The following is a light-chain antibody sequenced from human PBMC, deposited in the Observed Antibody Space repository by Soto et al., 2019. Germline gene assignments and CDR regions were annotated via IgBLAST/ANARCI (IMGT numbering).Light chain of an antibody. Sequence: GDRVTITCRASQAINNAFAWHQQRPGDAPKLLIYYASILDSGVPSSFSGSGSGTDFTLTIGSLQHEDFATYYCQQFSTYPTFGGGTKVEIK. J-gene: IGKJ4*01. CDR2: YAS. CDR3: QQFSTYPT. CDR1: QAINNA. V-gene: IGKV1-13*02.